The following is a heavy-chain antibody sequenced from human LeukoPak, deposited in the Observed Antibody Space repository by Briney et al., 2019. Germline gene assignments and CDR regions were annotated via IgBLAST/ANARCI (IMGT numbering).Heavy chain of an antibody. V-gene: IGHV3-30*18. Sequence: GGSLRLSCAPSGFTFSSYSMNWVRQAPGKGLEWVAVISYDGSNKYYADSVKGRFTISRDNSKNTLYLQMNSLRAEDTAVYYCAKEAYYYGSGSYYNPHYWGQGTLVTVSS. CDR2: ISYDGSNK. D-gene: IGHD3-10*01. J-gene: IGHJ4*02. CDR1: GFTFSSYS. CDR3: AKEAYYYGSGSYYNPHY.